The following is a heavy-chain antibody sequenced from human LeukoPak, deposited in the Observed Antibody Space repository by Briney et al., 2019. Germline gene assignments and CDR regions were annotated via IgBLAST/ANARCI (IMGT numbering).Heavy chain of an antibody. D-gene: IGHD6-6*01. CDR3: ARGMLAARQNLGDY. Sequence: GASVNVSCKASGYSFTGYYMHWVRQAPGQGLEWMGWINPNSGGTNYAQKFQGRVTMTRDTSISTAYMELSRLRSDDTAVYYCARGMLAARQNLGDYWGQGTLVTVSS. CDR2: INPNSGGT. V-gene: IGHV1-2*02. CDR1: GYSFTGYY. J-gene: IGHJ4*02.